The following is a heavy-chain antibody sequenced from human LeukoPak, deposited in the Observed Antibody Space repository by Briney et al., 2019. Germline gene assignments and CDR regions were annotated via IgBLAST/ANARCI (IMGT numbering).Heavy chain of an antibody. CDR1: GFTFSSYA. CDR2: ISGSGGST. CDR3: AKLYCSSTSCYHGGLYFDY. Sequence: GGSLRLSCAASGFTFSSYAMSWVRQAPGKGLEWVSAISGSGGSTYYADSVKGRFTISRDNSKNPLYLQMNSLRAEDTAVYYCAKLYCSSTSCYHGGLYFDYWGQGTLVTVSS. V-gene: IGHV3-23*01. J-gene: IGHJ4*02. D-gene: IGHD2-2*01.